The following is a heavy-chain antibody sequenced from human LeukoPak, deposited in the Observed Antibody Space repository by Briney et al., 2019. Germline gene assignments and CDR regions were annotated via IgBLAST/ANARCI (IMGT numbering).Heavy chain of an antibody. CDR2: IYTSGST. CDR1: GGSISSGSYY. J-gene: IGHJ4*02. Sequence: SETLSLTCTVSGGSISSGSYYWSWIRQPAGEGLEWIGRIYTSGSTNYNPSLKSRVTISVDTSKNQFSLKLSSVTAADTAVYYCAGERKGDSSGYYFDYWGQGTLVTVSS. D-gene: IGHD3-22*01. V-gene: IGHV4-61*02. CDR3: AGERKGDSSGYYFDY.